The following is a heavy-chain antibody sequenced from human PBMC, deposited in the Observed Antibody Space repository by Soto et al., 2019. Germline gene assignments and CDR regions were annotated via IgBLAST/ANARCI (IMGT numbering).Heavy chain of an antibody. CDR1: GYTFTSYA. D-gene: IGHD1-26*01. CDR3: ASAPVGAPYYFDY. Sequence: EASVKVSCKASGYTFTSYAMHWVRQAPGQGLEWMGWIIPVHGIAKYSQKFQGRVTITADKSTSTAYMELSSLRSEDTAVYYCASAPVGAPYYFDYWGQGTLVTVSS. V-gene: IGHV1-3*01. J-gene: IGHJ4*02. CDR2: IIPVHGIA.